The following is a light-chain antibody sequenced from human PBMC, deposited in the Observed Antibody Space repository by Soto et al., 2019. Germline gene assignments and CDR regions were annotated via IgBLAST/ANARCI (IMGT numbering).Light chain of an antibody. CDR2: DAF. V-gene: IGKV3-11*01. CDR3: QQRSNWPSGT. CDR1: QSVDRN. J-gene: IGKJ2*01. Sequence: EIVLTQSPGTLSLSPGERATLSCRASQSVDRNLAWYQQKPGQAPRLLIYDAFNRATGIPARFSGSGSGTAFTLTISSLEPEDFAVYFCQQRSNWPSGTFGQGTKLEIK.